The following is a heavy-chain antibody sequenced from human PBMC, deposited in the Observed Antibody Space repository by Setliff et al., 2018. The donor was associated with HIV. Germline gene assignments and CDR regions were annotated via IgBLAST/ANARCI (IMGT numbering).Heavy chain of an antibody. J-gene: IGHJ5*02. CDR2: INPNSGAT. Sequence: ASVKVSCKASGYTFSAYYLHWVRRAPGQGLEWMGWINPNSGATNYAHNFQGRVTMTRDTSISTAYMDLSSLTSGDTAVYYCVLASIVSTARWNHWGRGTLVT. V-gene: IGHV1-2*02. CDR1: GYTFSAYY. D-gene: IGHD1-26*01. CDR3: VLASIVSTARWNH.